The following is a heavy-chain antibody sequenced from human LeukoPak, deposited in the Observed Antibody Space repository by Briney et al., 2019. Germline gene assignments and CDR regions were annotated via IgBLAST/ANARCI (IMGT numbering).Heavy chain of an antibody. Sequence: GGSLRLSCAGSGFPFSSYPISWVRQPPGKGLEWVSAITASGDSTYSADSVKGRFTISRDNSKNTLYLQMNSLRAEDTAVYYCAKDKALSTKVVGPPYDYWGQGTLVTVSS. J-gene: IGHJ4*02. V-gene: IGHV3-23*01. CDR2: ITASGDST. CDR3: AKDKALSTKVVGPPYDY. D-gene: IGHD4-17*01. CDR1: GFPFSSYP.